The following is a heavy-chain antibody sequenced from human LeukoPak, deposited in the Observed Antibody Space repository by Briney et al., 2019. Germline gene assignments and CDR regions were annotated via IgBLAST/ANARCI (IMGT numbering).Heavy chain of an antibody. V-gene: IGHV4-59*01. CDR3: ASDMGQYYDSSGYYSWYFDL. J-gene: IGHJ2*01. CDR2: VDNSGST. D-gene: IGHD3-22*01. CDR1: GGSISSYY. Sequence: KPSETLSLTCTVSGGSISSYYWNWIRQPPGKGLEWIGHVDNSGSTNYNPSLRSRVTISLDTSKNQFSLKVNTVTAADTAVYYCASDMGQYYDSSGYYSWYFDLWGRGTLVTVSS.